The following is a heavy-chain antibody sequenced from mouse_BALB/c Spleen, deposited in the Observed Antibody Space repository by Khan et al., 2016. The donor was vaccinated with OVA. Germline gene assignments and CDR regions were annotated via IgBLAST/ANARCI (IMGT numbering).Heavy chain of an antibody. CDR2: INPSNGYT. V-gene: IGHV1-4*01. D-gene: IGHD2-14*01. CDR3: VRDGAYHRNDGWFAY. CDR1: GYTFTSYT. Sequence: QVQLKQSGVELARPGASVKMSCKASGYTFTSYTIHWIKERPGQGLEWIGYINPSNGYTNYNQRFKDKATLTTDKSSTTAYLQLSSLTSDDSEVYNCVRDGAYHRNDGWFAYWGQGTLVTVSA. J-gene: IGHJ3*01.